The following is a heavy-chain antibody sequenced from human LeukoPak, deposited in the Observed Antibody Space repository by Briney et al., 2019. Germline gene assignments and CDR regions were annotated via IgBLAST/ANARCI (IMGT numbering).Heavy chain of an antibody. CDR3: AKGSRYRFFGWFFPGQ. D-gene: IGHD3-3*01. Sequence: GGSLRLSCAASGFTFSTFGMHWVRQPPYKGLEWVAFIRYDGSQKYYGDSVKGRFTISRDNSKNTLYLEMDSLRPDDTAFYYFAKGSRYRFFGWFFPGQGGQGRPVTVSS. CDR1: GFTFSTFG. V-gene: IGHV3-30*02. J-gene: IGHJ4*01. CDR2: IRYDGSQK.